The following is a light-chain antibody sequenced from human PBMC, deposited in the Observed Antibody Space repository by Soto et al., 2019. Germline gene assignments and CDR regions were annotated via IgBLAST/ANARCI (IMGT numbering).Light chain of an antibody. Sequence: EIVLTQSPGTLSLSPGERATLSCRARQSVSSNYLAWYQQKPGQAPRLLIYDTSSRASDIPDRFSGSGYEPDFTFTISRMGHEDFAVYFYQQYGSSPTFGQGTKVEMK. CDR3: QQYGSSPT. CDR1: QSVSSNY. J-gene: IGKJ1*01. V-gene: IGKV3-20*01. CDR2: DTS.